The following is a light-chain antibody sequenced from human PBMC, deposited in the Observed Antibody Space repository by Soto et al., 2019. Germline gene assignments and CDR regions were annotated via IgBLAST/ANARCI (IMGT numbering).Light chain of an antibody. V-gene: IGLV4-60*03. CDR2: VESSGNY. Sequence: QPVLTQSSSASASLGSSVKLTCTLSSGRTDYIIAWHQQQPGKAPRYLMKVESSGNYNKGSGVPGRFSGCSAGADRSLTLPNVQSEDEGDYFCEDWERFGGGTKLTVL. J-gene: IGLJ2*01. CDR1: SGRTDYI. CDR3: EDWER.